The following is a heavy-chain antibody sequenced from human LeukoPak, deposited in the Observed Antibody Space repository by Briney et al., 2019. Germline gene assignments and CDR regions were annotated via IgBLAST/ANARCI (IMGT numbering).Heavy chain of an antibody. CDR3: ARGSYGGYPLLYYFDY. D-gene: IGHD5-12*01. Sequence: ASVKVSCKASGYTFTGYYMYWVRQAPGQGLEWMGWINPNSGGTNYAQKFQGRVTMTRDTSISTAYMELSRLRSDDTAVYYCARGSYGGYPLLYYFDYWGQGTLVTVSS. CDR2: INPNSGGT. V-gene: IGHV1-2*02. CDR1: GYTFTGYY. J-gene: IGHJ4*02.